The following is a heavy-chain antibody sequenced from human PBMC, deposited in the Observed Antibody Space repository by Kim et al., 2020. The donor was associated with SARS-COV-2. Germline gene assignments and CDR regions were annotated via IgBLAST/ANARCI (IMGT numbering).Heavy chain of an antibody. CDR2: T. CDR3: GRHISYRGMDI. Sequence: TEHAASVQGRCTVSRDNLRNTAFLQMNSLRSDDTGVYYCGRHISYRGMDIWGQGTTVTVSS. J-gene: IGHJ6*02. D-gene: IGHD3-16*02. V-gene: IGHV3-72*01.